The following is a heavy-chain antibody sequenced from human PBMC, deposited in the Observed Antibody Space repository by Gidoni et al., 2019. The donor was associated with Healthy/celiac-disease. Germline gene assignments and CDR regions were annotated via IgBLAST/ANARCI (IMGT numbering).Heavy chain of an antibody. CDR3: ASSPREPEPAVRRNWFDP. Sequence: QVQLQQWGAGLLKPSETLSLTCAVYGGSFSGYYWSWIRQPPGKGLEWIGEINHSGSTNYNPSLKSRVTISVDTSKNQFSLKLSSVTAADTAVYYCASSPREPEPAVRRNWFDPWGQGTLVTVSS. D-gene: IGHD2-2*01. CDR1: GGSFSGYY. V-gene: IGHV4-34*01. J-gene: IGHJ5*02. CDR2: INHSGST.